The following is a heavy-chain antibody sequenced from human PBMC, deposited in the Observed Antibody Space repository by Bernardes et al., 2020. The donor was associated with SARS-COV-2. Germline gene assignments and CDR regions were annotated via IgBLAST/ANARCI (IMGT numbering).Heavy chain of an antibody. Sequence: TRSLTCTVSGGSISSFYWSWIRQPPGKGLECIGYIYYSGITNYNPSLKSRVTISLDTSKNQFSLNLHSVTAADTAVYYCAGHYGDYVGGWGQGTLVTVSS. J-gene: IGHJ4*02. CDR1: GGSISSFY. CDR3: AGHYGDYVGG. D-gene: IGHD4-17*01. CDR2: IYYSGIT. V-gene: IGHV4-59*01.